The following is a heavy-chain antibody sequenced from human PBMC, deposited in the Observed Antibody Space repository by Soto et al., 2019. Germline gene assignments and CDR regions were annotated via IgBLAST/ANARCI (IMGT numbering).Heavy chain of an antibody. D-gene: IGHD2-15*01. J-gene: IGHJ4*02. Sequence: GASVKVSCKASGYTFTSYAMAWVRQAPGQRLEWMGWINAGNGNTKYSQKFRGRVTITRDTSASTAYMELSSLRSGDTAVYYCARDLGGWPDYWGQGTLVTVSS. V-gene: IGHV1-3*01. CDR1: GYTFTSYA. CDR2: INAGNGNT. CDR3: ARDLGGWPDY.